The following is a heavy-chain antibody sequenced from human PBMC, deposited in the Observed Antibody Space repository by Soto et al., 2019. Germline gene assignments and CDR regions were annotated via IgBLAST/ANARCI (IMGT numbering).Heavy chain of an antibody. CDR3: ASRSSGWYFDY. V-gene: IGHV3-23*01. CDR1: GFTFSCYS. CDR2: ISGSGGST. J-gene: IGHJ4*02. Sequence: PGGSLRLSCAASGFTFSCYSMSWLPQARGKGLEWVSGISGSGGSTYYADSVKGRFTISRDNSKNTLYLQMNSLRAEDTAVYYCASRSSGWYFDYWGQGTLVTVSS. D-gene: IGHD6-19*01.